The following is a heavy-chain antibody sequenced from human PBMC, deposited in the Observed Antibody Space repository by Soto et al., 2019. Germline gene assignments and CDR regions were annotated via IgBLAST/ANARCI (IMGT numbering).Heavy chain of an antibody. CDR3: ARDLAAGDL. Sequence: QEQLVQSGAEVKEPGASVKVSCKASGYTFINYYIHWVRQAHGQGLEWMAIINPMGGSTNYAQEFQGRVTLTSDTSTSTFYMELSSLRFEYTALFYCARDLAAGDLWGQGTLVTVSS. CDR2: INPMGGST. CDR1: GYTFINYY. J-gene: IGHJ5*02. D-gene: IGHD6-13*01. V-gene: IGHV1-46*01.